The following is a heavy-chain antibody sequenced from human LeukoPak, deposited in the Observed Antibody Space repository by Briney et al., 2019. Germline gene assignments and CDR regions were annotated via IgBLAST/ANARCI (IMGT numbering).Heavy chain of an antibody. D-gene: IGHD2-2*01. CDR1: GGSISSSSYY. CDR2: IYYSGST. V-gene: IGHV4-39*02. Sequence: SETLSLTCTVSGGSISSSSYYWGWIRQPPGKGLEWIGSIYYSGSTYYNPSLKSRVTISVDTSKNQFSLKLSSVTAADTAVYYYARDCTSCHRAANYGMDVWGQGTTVTVSS. CDR3: ARDCTSCHRAANYGMDV. J-gene: IGHJ6*02.